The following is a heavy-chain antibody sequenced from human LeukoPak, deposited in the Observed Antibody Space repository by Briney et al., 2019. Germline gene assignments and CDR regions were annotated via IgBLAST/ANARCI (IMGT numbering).Heavy chain of an antibody. CDR3: ARVVFSSRAPNMDV. Sequence: GESLRLSCAASGFTFNTYTMNWARQAPGKGLEWVSFIGSSSDYIYYADSVKGRFTISRDNAKKSLYLQMNSLRAEDTAVYYCARVVFSSRAPNMDVWGKGTTVTVSS. D-gene: IGHD6-19*01. CDR1: GFTFNTYT. CDR2: IGSSSDYI. J-gene: IGHJ6*04. V-gene: IGHV3-21*01.